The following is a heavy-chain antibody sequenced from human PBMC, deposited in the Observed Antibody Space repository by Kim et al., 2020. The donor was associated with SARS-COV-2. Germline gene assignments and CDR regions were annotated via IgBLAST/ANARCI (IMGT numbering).Heavy chain of an antibody. J-gene: IGHJ4*02. CDR3: ARYRSGGSCYIPFEFDY. V-gene: IGHV4-39*01. Sequence: LKSRVTIAVDTSKNQFSLKLSSVTAADTAVYYCARYRSGGSCYIPFEFDYWGQGTLVTVSS. D-gene: IGHD2-15*01.